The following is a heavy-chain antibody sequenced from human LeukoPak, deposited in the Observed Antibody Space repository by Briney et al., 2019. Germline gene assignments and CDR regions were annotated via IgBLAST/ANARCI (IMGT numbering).Heavy chain of an antibody. CDR3: AKDFGGSLDY. CDR2: IWYDGSNK. D-gene: IGHD1-26*01. CDR1: GFTFSSYG. V-gene: IGHV3-33*06. Sequence: GGSLRLSCAASGFTFSSYGMQWVRQAPGKGLEWVAVIWYDGSNKYYADSVKGRFTISRDNSKNTLYLQMNSLRAEDTAVYYCAKDFGGSLDYWGQGTLVTVSS. J-gene: IGHJ4*02.